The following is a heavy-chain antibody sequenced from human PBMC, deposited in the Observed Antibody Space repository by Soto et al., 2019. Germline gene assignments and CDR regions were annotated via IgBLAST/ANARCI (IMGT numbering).Heavy chain of an antibody. D-gene: IGHD3-10*01. CDR2: INSDGSST. J-gene: IGHJ4*02. V-gene: IGHV3-74*01. Sequence: GGSLRLSCAASGFTFSSYWMHWVRQAPGKGLVWVSRINSDGSSTSYADSVKGRFTISRDNAKNTLYLQMNSLRAEDTAGYYCATPRRDTMVRGALFDYWGQGTLVTVSS. CDR1: GFTFSSYW. CDR3: ATPRRDTMVRGALFDY.